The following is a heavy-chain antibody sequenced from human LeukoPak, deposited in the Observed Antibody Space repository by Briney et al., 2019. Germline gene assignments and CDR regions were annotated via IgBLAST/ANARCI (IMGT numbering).Heavy chain of an antibody. CDR1: GYTFTSYG. Sequence: ASVKVSCKASGYTFTSYGISWVRQAPGQGLEWMGWINPNSGGTNYAQKFQGRVTMTRDTSISTAYMELSRLRSDDTAVYYCARGDRALWFGDSNYYYYYYMDVWGKGTTVTISS. D-gene: IGHD3-10*01. CDR3: ARGDRALWFGDSNYYYYYYMDV. V-gene: IGHV1-2*02. J-gene: IGHJ6*03. CDR2: INPNSGGT.